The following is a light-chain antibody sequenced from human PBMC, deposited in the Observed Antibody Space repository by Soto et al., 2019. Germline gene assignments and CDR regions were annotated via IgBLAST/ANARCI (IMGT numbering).Light chain of an antibody. CDR1: QSIRSY. J-gene: IGKJ4*01. Sequence: IQITQSTSSLSASVGDRVTITCRASQSIRSYLNWYQQKPGKAPKLLIYDASSRATGIPDRFSGGGSGTDFTLTISRLEPEDFAVYYCQQFSSYPLTFGGGTKVDI. CDR2: DAS. CDR3: QQFSSYPLT. V-gene: IGKV1-39*01.